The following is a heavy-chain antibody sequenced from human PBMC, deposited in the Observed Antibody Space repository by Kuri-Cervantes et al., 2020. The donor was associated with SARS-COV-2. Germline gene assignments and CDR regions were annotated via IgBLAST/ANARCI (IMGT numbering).Heavy chain of an antibody. D-gene: IGHD5-24*01. CDR1: GGTFSSYA. J-gene: IGHJ4*02. V-gene: IGHV1-69*06. Sequence: SVKVSCKASGGTFSSYAISWVRQAPGQGLEWMGGIIPIFGTANYAQKFQGRVTITADKSTSTAYMELSSLRSDDTAVYYCGRVDMSTDSDYWGQGTLVTVSS. CDR2: IIPIFGTA. CDR3: GRVDMSTDSDY.